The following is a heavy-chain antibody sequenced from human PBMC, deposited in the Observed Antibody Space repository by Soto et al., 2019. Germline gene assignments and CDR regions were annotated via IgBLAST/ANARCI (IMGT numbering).Heavy chain of an antibody. Sequence: GGSLRLSCAASGFTFSSYSMNWVRQAPGKGLEWVSSISSSSSYIYYADSVKGRFTISRDNAKNSPYLQMNSLRAEDTAVYYCARDAIFGVVIRYGMDVWGQGTTVTVSS. CDR2: ISSSSSYI. D-gene: IGHD3-3*01. V-gene: IGHV3-21*01. CDR3: ARDAIFGVVIRYGMDV. J-gene: IGHJ6*02. CDR1: GFTFSSYS.